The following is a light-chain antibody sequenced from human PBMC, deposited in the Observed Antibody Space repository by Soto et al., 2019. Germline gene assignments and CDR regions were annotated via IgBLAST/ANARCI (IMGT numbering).Light chain of an antibody. CDR3: QQYGRSPAT. V-gene: IGKV3-20*01. J-gene: IGKJ1*01. Sequence: EIVLTQSPGTLSLSPGERATLSCGASQSVSNNYLAWYQRKPGQTPRLLIYTASSRAAGVPDRFSGSGSGTDFTLTISRLEPGDFAVYYCQQYGRSPATFGQGTKVDIK. CDR1: QSVSNNY. CDR2: TAS.